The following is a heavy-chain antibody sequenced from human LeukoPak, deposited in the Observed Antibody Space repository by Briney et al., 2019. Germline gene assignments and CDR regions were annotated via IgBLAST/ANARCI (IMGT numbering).Heavy chain of an antibody. J-gene: IGHJ4*02. CDR1: GYTFTGYY. Sequence: GASVKVSCKASGYTFTGYYMHWVRQAPGQGLEWMGWINPNSGGTNYAQKFQGWVTMTRDTSISTAYMELSRLRSDDTAVYYCVRGYCSGGSCYFEGFDYWGQGTLVTVSS. V-gene: IGHV1-2*04. CDR2: INPNSGGT. D-gene: IGHD2-15*01. CDR3: VRGYCSGGSCYFEGFDY.